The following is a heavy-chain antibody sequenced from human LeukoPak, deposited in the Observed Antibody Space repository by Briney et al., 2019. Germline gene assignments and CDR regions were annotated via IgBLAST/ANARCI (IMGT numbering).Heavy chain of an antibody. V-gene: IGHV1-46*01. CDR3: AGIYAFLVGALPYFGIS. J-gene: IGHJ5*02. D-gene: IGHD1-26*01. Sequence: ASVKVSCKASGYTFTSYYMHWVRQAPGQGLEWMGIINPSGGSTSYAQKFQGRVTMTRDTSTSTVYMELSSLSSEDTAVYYCAGIYAFLVGALPYFGISWGQGTLVTVSS. CDR1: GYTFTSYY. CDR2: INPSGGST.